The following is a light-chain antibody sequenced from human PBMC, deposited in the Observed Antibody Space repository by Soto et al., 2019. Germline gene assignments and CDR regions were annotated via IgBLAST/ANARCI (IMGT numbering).Light chain of an antibody. J-gene: IGKJ3*01. CDR2: SAS. V-gene: IGKV1-9*01. CDR1: PGISSY. CDR3: QQLNSYPFT. Sequence: DIQLTQSPSLLSASVGDRVTITCRASPGISSYLAWYRQKPGQAPDLLIFSASTLESGVPSRFSGSGSETEFTLTISSLQPEDSATYYCQQLNSYPFTFGPGTKVDIK.